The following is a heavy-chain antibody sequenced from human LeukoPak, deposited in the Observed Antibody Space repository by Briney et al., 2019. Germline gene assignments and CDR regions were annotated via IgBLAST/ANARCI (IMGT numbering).Heavy chain of an antibody. D-gene: IGHD6-19*01. CDR3: ARGHSSGWYP. J-gene: IGHJ5*02. CDR1: GGSMSSYY. Sequence: PSETLSLTCTVSGGSMSSYYWSWIRQPPGKGLEWIGYIYYSGSTSYNPSLKSRVTISVDTSKNQFSLKLSSVTAADTAVYYCARGHSSGWYPWGQGTLVTVSS. CDR2: IYYSGST. V-gene: IGHV4-59*01.